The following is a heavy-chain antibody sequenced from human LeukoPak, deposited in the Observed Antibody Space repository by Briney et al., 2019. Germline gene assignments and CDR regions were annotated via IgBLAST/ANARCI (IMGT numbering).Heavy chain of an antibody. V-gene: IGHV4-59*01. D-gene: IGHD3-10*01. CDR2: IYYSGTT. CDR1: GGSISSYY. Sequence: SETLSLTCIVSGGSISSYYWSWIRQPPGKGLEWIGYIYYSGTTNYNPSLKSRVTLSVDTSKNQFSLKLTSVTAADTAVYYCARDFWYYGSGSFSYMDVWGKGTTVTVSS. CDR3: ARDFWYYGSGSFSYMDV. J-gene: IGHJ6*03.